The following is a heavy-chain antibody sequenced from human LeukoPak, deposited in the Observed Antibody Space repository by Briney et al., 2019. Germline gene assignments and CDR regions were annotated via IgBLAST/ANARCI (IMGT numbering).Heavy chain of an antibody. D-gene: IGHD3-10*01. CDR1: GITLSNYG. V-gene: IGHV3-23*01. Sequence: GGSLRLSCAVSGITLSNYGMSWVRQAPGNGLEWVAGISDSGGSTNYADSVKGRFTISRDNAKNTLYLQMNSLRAEDTAVYFCAKRGVVIRVILVGFHKQPYYFDSWGQGALVTVSS. J-gene: IGHJ4*02. CDR2: ISDSGGST. CDR3: AKRGVVIRVILVGFHKQPYYFDS.